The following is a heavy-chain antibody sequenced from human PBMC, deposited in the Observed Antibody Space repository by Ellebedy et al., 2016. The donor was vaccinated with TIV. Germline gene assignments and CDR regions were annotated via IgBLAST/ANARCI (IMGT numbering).Heavy chain of an antibody. J-gene: IGHJ4*02. CDR3: ARGMGIVGADYVRSFDC. D-gene: IGHD1-26*01. CDR1: GFTFSSYG. V-gene: IGHV3-30*03. CDR2: ISYDGSNK. Sequence: PGGSLRLSCAASGFTFSSYGMHWVRQAPGKGLEWAAVISYDGSNKYYADSVKGRFTISRDNSKNTLYLQMNSLRAEDKAVYYWARGMGIVGADYVRSFDCWGQGTLVTVSS.